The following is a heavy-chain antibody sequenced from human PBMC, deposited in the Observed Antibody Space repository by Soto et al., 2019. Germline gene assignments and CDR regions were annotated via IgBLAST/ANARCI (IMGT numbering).Heavy chain of an antibody. CDR2: INHSGGT. V-gene: IGHV4-34*01. CDR1: GGCFSGYY. Sequence: NPSETLSLTCAVYGGCFSGYYWSWIRQPPGKGLEWIGEINHSGGTNYNPSLKSRVTISVDTSKNQFSLKLSSVTAADTAVYYCARVYSSGCLDYWGQGTLVTVSS. CDR3: ARVYSSGCLDY. J-gene: IGHJ4*02. D-gene: IGHD6-19*01.